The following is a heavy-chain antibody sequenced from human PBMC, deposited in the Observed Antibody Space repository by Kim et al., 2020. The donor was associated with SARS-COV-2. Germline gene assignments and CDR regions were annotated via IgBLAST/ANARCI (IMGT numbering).Heavy chain of an antibody. Sequence: ASVKVSCKASGYTFTSYGISWVRQAPGQGLEWMGWISAYNGNTNYAQKLQGRVTMTTDTSTSTAYMELRSLRSDDTAVYYCARVTWDSAAAGTVDPWGQGTLVTVSS. CDR3: ARVTWDSAAAGTVDP. D-gene: IGHD6-13*01. CDR1: GYTFTSYG. V-gene: IGHV1-18*01. CDR2: ISAYNGNT. J-gene: IGHJ5*02.